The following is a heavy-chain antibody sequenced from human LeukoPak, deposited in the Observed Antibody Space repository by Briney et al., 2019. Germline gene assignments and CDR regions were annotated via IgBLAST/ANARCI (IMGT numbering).Heavy chain of an antibody. CDR2: ISSSSSYI. J-gene: IGHJ6*03. Sequence: GGSLRLSCAASGFTFSSYSMNWVRQAPGKGLEWVSSISSSSSYIYYADSVKGRFTISRDNSKNTLYLQMNSLRAEDTAVYYCAKKQQAGTGWNYMDVWGTGTTVTVSS. CDR3: AKKQQAGTGWNYMDV. CDR1: GFTFSSYS. D-gene: IGHD1-1*01. V-gene: IGHV3-21*04.